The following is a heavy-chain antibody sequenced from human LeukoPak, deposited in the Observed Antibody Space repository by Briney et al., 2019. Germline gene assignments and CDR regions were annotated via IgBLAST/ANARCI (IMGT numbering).Heavy chain of an antibody. CDR3: ARDRGGYSSSWYDDY. V-gene: IGHV3-53*01. D-gene: IGHD6-13*01. J-gene: IGHJ4*02. CDR2: IYSGGST. CDR1: GFTFSSYS. Sequence: GGSLRLSCAASGFTFSSYSMNWVRQAPGKGLEWVSVIYSGGSTYYADSVKGRFTISRDNSKNTLYLQMNSLRAEDTAVYYCARDRGGYSSSWYDDYWGQGTLVTVSS.